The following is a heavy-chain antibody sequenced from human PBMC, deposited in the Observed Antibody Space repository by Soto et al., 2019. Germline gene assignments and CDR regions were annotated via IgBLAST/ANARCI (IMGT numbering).Heavy chain of an antibody. J-gene: IGHJ4*02. CDR1: GFTFSSFG. CDR2: ISGSGRST. D-gene: IGHD4-17*01. CDR3: AKQVLLTTVTPFDF. Sequence: VQLLDSGGGLVQPGGSLRLSCAASGFTFSSFGMSWVRQAPGKGLEWVSGISGSGRSTYYADSVKGRFTISRDNSKNSLYLQMNSLRAEDTAIFYCAKQVLLTTVTPFDFWGQGTLVTVSS. V-gene: IGHV3-23*01.